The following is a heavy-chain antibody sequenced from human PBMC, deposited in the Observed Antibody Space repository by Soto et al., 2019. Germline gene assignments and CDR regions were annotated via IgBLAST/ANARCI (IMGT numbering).Heavy chain of an antibody. CDR3: AKSPYAAGSFSPSALDY. V-gene: IGHV3-23*01. Sequence: GGSLRLSCAASGFTFSTCAMSWVRQAPGKGLEWVSAISGSGDNTYYADSVKGRFTISRDNSKNTLFVQMNSLRVEDTAVYYCAKSPYAAGSFSPSALDYWSQGTLVTVSS. D-gene: IGHD3-10*01. J-gene: IGHJ4*02. CDR2: ISGSGDNT. CDR1: GFTFSTCA.